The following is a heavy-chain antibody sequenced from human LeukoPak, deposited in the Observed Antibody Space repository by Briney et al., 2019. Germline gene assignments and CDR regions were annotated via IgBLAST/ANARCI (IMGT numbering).Heavy chain of an antibody. V-gene: IGHV3-48*03. Sequence: QAGGSLRLSCAASGFTFSSYEMNWVRQAPGKGLEWVSYISSSGSTIYYADSVKGRFTISRDNAKNSLYLQMNSLRAEDTAVYYCARDAPYDILTGSSYYMDVWGKGTTVTISS. J-gene: IGHJ6*03. CDR2: ISSSGSTI. CDR3: ARDAPYDILTGSSYYMDV. D-gene: IGHD3-9*01. CDR1: GFTFSSYE.